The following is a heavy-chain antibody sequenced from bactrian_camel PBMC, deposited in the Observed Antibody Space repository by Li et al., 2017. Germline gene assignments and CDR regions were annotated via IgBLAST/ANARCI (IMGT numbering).Heavy chain of an antibody. CDR3: AADVYCDDGLARAEFNY. CDR2: IDNYGSS. V-gene: IGHV3S66*01. J-gene: IGHJ4*01. CDR1: GITRSHYC. D-gene: IGHD5*01. Sequence: EVQLVESGGGSVQAGESLRLSCEISGITRSHYCLAWFRQAPGKEREGVAFIDNYGSSAYEDSVRGRFTISRGNGGSALSLQMNSLKLEDTAMYYCAADVYCDDGLARAEFNYWGQGTQVTVS.